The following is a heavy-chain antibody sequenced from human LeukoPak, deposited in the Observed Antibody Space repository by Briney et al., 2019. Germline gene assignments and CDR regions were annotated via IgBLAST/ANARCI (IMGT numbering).Heavy chain of an antibody. Sequence: GRSLRLSCAASGFTFSSYVIHWVRQAPGKGLEWVAVISYDGSNKYYADSVKGRFTISRDNSKNTLYLQMNSLRAEATAVYYCGRYYDSSGYRSYYGMDVWAKGPRSPSP. D-gene: IGHD3-22*01. CDR2: ISYDGSNK. V-gene: IGHV3-30*03. J-gene: IGHJ6*02. CDR1: GFTFSSYV. CDR3: GRYYDSSGYRSYYGMDV.